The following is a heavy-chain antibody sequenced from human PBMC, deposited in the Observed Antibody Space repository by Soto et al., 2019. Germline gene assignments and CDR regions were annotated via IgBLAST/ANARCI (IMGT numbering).Heavy chain of an antibody. D-gene: IGHD2-8*02. CDR3: AKATATGGGAFDI. CDR1: GFICSSYD. J-gene: IGHJ3*02. CDR2: ILVDGRT. V-gene: IGHV3-23*01. Sequence: LRLSCAASGFICSSYDMSWVRQAPGKGLEWVSTILVDGRTFYVDSVKGRFTISRDTSQNTVYLQMNSLTAGDTALYYCAKATATGGGAFDICGQGTMVTVSS.